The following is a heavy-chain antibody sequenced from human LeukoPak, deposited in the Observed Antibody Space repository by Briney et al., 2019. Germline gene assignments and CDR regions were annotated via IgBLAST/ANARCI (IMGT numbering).Heavy chain of an antibody. J-gene: IGHJ4*02. CDR2: INPSGGST. D-gene: IGHD6-19*01. CDR1: GYTFTSYG. V-gene: IGHV1-46*01. Sequence: ASVKVSCKASGYTFTSYGISWVRQAPGQGLEWMGIINPSGGSTSYAQKFQGRVTMTRDTSTSTVYMELSSLRSEDTAVYYCARVALRPYSSGWFDYWGQGTLVTVSS. CDR3: ARVALRPYSSGWFDY.